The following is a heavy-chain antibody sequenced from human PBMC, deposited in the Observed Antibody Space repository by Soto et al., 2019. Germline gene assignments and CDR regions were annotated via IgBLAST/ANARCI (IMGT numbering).Heavy chain of an antibody. CDR2: ISGSGSTI. CDR3: ARLGSIAAAGTPDY. D-gene: IGHD6-13*01. V-gene: IGHV3-11*01. J-gene: IGHJ4*02. Sequence: QVQLVESGGGLVKPGGSLRLSCAASGFTFSDYYMSWFRQAPGKGLEWVSYISGSGSTIHDADSVKGRFTISRDNAKNTLYLQMNSLSAEDPALYYCARLGSIAAAGTPDYWGQGTLVTVAS. CDR1: GFTFSDYY.